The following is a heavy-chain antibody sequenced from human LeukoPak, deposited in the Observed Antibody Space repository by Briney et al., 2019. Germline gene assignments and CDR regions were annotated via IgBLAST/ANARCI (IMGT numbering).Heavy chain of an antibody. CDR3: AKDVVPAAKGY. D-gene: IGHD2-2*01. CDR2: ISGSGGST. J-gene: IGHJ4*02. V-gene: IGHV3-23*01. Sequence: GGSLRLSCAASGFTFSSYSMNWVRQAPGKGLEWVSAISGSGGSTYYADSVKGRFTISRDNSKNTLYLQMNSLRAEDTAVYYCAKDVVPAAKGYWGQGTLVTVSS. CDR1: GFTFSSYS.